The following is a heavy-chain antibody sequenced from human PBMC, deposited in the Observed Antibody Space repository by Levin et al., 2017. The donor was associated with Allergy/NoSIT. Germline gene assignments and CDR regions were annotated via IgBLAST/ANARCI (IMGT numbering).Heavy chain of an antibody. V-gene: IGHV3-30*18. CDR2: ISYDGSNK. CDR3: AKDLPPYDSSGYYPTHMFDY. D-gene: IGHD3-22*01. CDR1: GFTFRSYG. Sequence: LSLTCAASGFTFRSYGMHWVRQAPGKGLEWVAVISYDGSNKYYADSVKGRFTISRDNSKNTLYLQMNSLRAEDTAVYYCAKDLPPYDSSGYYPTHMFDYWGQGTLVTVSS. J-gene: IGHJ4*02.